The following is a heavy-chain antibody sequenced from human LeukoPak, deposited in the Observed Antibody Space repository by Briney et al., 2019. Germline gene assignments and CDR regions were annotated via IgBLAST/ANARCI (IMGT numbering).Heavy chain of an antibody. CDR1: GGSVSGGSYY. V-gene: IGHV4-61*01. Sequence: PPETLSLTCTVSGGSVSGGSYYWSWIRQPPGKGLEWIGYIYYSGSTNYNPSLKSRVTISVDTSKNQFSLKLSSVTAADTAVYYCARDGLERRGIDPWGQGTLVTVSS. CDR3: ARDGLERRGIDP. D-gene: IGHD1-1*01. J-gene: IGHJ5*02. CDR2: IYYSGST.